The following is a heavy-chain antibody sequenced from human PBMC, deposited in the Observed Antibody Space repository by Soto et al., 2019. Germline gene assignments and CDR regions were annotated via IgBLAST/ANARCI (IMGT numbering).Heavy chain of an antibody. V-gene: IGHV4-34*01. CDR1: GGSFSGYY. CDR3: ARGYIRVYGMYV. D-gene: IGHD3-10*01. Sequence: QVQLQQWGAGLLKPSETLSLTCAVYGGSFSGYYWSWIRQPPGKGLEWIGEINHSGSTNYNPSLKSRVTISVDTSKNQFSLKLSSVTAADTAVYYCARGYIRVYGMYVWGQGTTVTVSS. CDR2: INHSGST. J-gene: IGHJ6*02.